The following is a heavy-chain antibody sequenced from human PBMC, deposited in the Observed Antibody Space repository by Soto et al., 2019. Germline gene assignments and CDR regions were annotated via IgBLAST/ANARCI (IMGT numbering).Heavy chain of an antibody. J-gene: IGHJ6*03. D-gene: IGHD3-10*01. CDR2: MNPNSGNT. Sequence: ASVKVSCKASGYTFTSYDINWVRQATGQGLEWMGWMNPNSGNTGYAQKFQGRVTMTRNTSISTAYMELSSLRSEDTAVYYCARGEGSGSYYIGPLYYYMDVWGKGTTVTVSS. CDR3: ARGEGSGSYYIGPLYYYMDV. CDR1: GYTFTSYD. V-gene: IGHV1-8*01.